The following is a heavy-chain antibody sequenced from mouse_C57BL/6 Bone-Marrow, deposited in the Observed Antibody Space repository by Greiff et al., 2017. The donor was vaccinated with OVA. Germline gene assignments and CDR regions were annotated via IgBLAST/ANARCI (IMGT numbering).Heavy chain of an antibody. CDR2: ISSGGDYI. CDR1: GFTFSSYA. J-gene: IGHJ3*01. V-gene: IGHV5-9-1*02. Sequence: EVQGVESGEGLVKPGGSLKLSCAASGFTFSSYAMSWVRQTPEKRLEWVAYISSGGDYIYYADTVKGRFTISRDNARNTLYLQMSSLKSEDTAMYYCTRYRYDYPLAYWGQGTLVTVSA. D-gene: IGHD2-4*01. CDR3: TRYRYDYPLAY.